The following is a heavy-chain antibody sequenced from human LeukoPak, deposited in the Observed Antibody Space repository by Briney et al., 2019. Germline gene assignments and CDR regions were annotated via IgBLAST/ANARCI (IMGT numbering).Heavy chain of an antibody. J-gene: IGHJ4*02. Sequence: PGGSLRLSCAASGFSFSSFAMSWVRQAPGKGLEWVSAISDSGGSTYYADSVKGRFTISRDNSRNTLYLQMNSLRAEDTAVYYCAKDRGLVVVVPFDSWGQGTLVTVSS. CDR2: ISDSGGST. V-gene: IGHV3-23*01. CDR1: GFSFSSFA. D-gene: IGHD3-22*01. CDR3: AKDRGLVVVVPFDS.